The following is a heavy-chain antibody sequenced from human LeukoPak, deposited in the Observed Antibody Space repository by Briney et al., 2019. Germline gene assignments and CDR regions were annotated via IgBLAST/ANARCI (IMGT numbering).Heavy chain of an antibody. CDR1: GYSIGSRNYY. CDR3: ARNTAGVDQGYYFDY. V-gene: IGHV4-61*01. D-gene: IGHD5-12*01. CDR2: IYYSGST. Sequence: SETLSLTCTVSGYSIGSRNYYWGWIRQPPGKGLEWIGYIYYSGSTNYNPSLKSRVTISVDTSKNQFSLKLSSVTAADTAVYYCARNTAGVDQGYYFDYWGQGTLVTVSS. J-gene: IGHJ4*02.